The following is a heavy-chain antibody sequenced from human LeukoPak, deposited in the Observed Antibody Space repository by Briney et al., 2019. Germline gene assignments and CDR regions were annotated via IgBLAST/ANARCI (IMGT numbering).Heavy chain of an antibody. CDR3: ARSIEYSYDSNGGYYFDY. Sequence: GASVKVSCKVSGYIFTTCAMHWVRQAPGQRLEWMGWITAGNGNTKYSQKFQGRLTITRDTSASTAYMELSSLRSEDTALYYCARSIEYSYDSNGGYYFDYWGQGTLVTVSS. CDR2: ITAGNGNT. V-gene: IGHV1-3*01. J-gene: IGHJ4*02. CDR1: GYIFTTCA. D-gene: IGHD6-6*01.